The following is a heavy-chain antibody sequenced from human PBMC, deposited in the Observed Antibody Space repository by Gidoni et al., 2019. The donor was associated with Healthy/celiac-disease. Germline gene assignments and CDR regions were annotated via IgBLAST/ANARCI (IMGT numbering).Heavy chain of an antibody. Sequence: QVQLVQSGAEVQKPGSSVKVSCKASGGTFTIYAISWVRQAPGQGLEWMGGIIPIFGTANYAQKFQGRVTITADESTSTAYMELSSLRSEDTAVYYCARDRRNYYDSSGYYRYWGQGTLVTVSS. J-gene: IGHJ4*02. CDR2: IIPIFGTA. CDR1: GGTFTIYA. CDR3: ARDRRNYYDSSGYYRY. V-gene: IGHV1-69*01. D-gene: IGHD3-22*01.